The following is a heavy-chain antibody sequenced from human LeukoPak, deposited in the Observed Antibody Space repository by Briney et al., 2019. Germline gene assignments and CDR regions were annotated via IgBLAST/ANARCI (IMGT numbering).Heavy chain of an antibody. CDR2: MNPHSGNA. V-gene: IGHV1-8*01. D-gene: IGHD2-15*01. CDR1: GYTFTSYD. J-gene: IGHJ3*02. Sequence: ASVKVSCKASGYTFTSYDINWVRQAAGQGLEWMGWMNPHSGNAGYAQKFQGRVTITADKSTSTAYMELSSLRSEDTAVYYCARDTHTHDAFDIWGQGTMVTVSS. CDR3: ARDTHTHDAFDI.